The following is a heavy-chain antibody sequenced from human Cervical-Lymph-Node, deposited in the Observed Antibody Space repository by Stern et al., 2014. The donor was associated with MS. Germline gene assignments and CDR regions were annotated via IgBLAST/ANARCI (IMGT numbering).Heavy chain of an antibody. CDR1: GYTFTSYW. CDR3: ARQRYFDY. V-gene: IGHV5-51*01. CDR2: SFPGGCDI. Sequence: EVQLVESGPEVKRPGESLKISCQASGYTFTSYWIGWVRQMHGKGLECIAISFPGGCDIRYSPSFQAQSTISADKSSSPAYLQWNNLKASDTAIYYCARQRYFDYWGQGTLVTVSS. J-gene: IGHJ4*02.